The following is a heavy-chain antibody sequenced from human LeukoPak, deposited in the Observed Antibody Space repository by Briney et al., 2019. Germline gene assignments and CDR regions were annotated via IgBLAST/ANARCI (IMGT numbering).Heavy chain of an antibody. CDR2: IYYSGST. CDR1: GGSISSSSYS. CDR3: ARGDRLELRSAFDI. Sequence: SETLSLTCSVSGGSISSSSYSWGWIRQPPGKGLEWIGSIYYSGSTNYNPSLKSRVTISVDTSKNQFSLKLSSVTAADTAVYYCARGDRLELRSAFDIWGQGTMVTVSS. J-gene: IGHJ3*02. D-gene: IGHD1-7*01. V-gene: IGHV4-39*07.